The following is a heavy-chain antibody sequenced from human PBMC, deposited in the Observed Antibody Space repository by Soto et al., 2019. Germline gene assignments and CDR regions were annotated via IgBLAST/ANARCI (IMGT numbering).Heavy chain of an antibody. J-gene: IGHJ3*02. V-gene: IGHV3-33*01. CDR2: IWYDGSNK. CDR3: ARGNRHMAGSFDI. CDR1: GFNFKTYG. Sequence: QVQLVESGGGVVQPGMSLRLSCAASGFNFKTYGMHWVRQAPGKGLEWAAVIWYDGSNKYFADSVKGRFTISRDNSKNTLYMEMNSLRAEDTAVYYCARGNRHMAGSFDIWGQGTVVTVSS.